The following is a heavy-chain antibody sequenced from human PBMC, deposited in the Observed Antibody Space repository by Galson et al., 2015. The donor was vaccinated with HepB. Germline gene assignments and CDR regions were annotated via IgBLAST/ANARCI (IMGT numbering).Heavy chain of an antibody. V-gene: IGHV1-18*01. D-gene: IGHD2-2*01. Sequence: SVKVSCKASGYTFSSYSITWVRQAPGQGLEWMGWISAYNGNTKYAQNLQGRVIMTTDTSTSTAYMELRSLRSDDTAVYYCARDSGVYCSSSSCYHAFDIWGQGTMVTVSS. CDR3: ARDSGVYCSSSSCYHAFDI. CDR2: ISAYNGNT. J-gene: IGHJ3*02. CDR1: GYTFSSYS.